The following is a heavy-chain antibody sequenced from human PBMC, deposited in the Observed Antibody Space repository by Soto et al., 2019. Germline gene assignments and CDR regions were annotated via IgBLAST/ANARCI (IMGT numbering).Heavy chain of an antibody. J-gene: IGHJ6*02. D-gene: IGHD6-13*01. CDR3: ARASIAAAGASVYYYYYCMDV. CDR1: GYTFTSYG. V-gene: IGHV1-18*01. CDR2: ISAYNGNT. Sequence: QVQLVQSGAEVKKPGASVKVSCKASGYTFTSYGISWVRQAPGQGLEWMGWISAYNGNTNYAQKLQGRVTMTTDTSTSTAYMELRSLRSDDTAVYYCARASIAAAGASVYYYYYCMDVWGQGTTVTVSS.